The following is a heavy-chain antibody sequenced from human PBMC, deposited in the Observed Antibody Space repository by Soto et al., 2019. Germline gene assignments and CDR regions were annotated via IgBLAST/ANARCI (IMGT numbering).Heavy chain of an antibody. J-gene: IGHJ6*02. Sequence: SETLSLTCSVSSDSMNSGGYYWSWTRQHPGKGLEWIGYIYSNGDTYYNPSLKSRVTISVDTSKNQFSLNLTSVTAADTAVYYCARRGGSSSGYYYYAMDVWGQGTTVTV. D-gene: IGHD6-6*01. CDR2: IYSNGDT. CDR3: ARRGGSSSGYYYYAMDV. V-gene: IGHV4-31*03. CDR1: SDSMNSGGYY.